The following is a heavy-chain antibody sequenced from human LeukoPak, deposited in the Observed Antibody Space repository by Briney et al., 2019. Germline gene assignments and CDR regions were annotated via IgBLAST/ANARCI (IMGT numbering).Heavy chain of an antibody. D-gene: IGHD6-19*01. V-gene: IGHV4-59*01. J-gene: IGHJ6*03. CDR1: GGSISSYY. CDR2: IYYSGST. Sequence: PSETLSLTCTVSGGSISSYYWSWIRQPPGKGLEWIGYIYYSGSTNYNPSLKSRVTISVDTSKNQFSLELSSVTAADTAVYYCARYSSGWYEGYYYYYYMDVWGKGTTVTVSS. CDR3: ARYSSGWYEGYYYYYYMDV.